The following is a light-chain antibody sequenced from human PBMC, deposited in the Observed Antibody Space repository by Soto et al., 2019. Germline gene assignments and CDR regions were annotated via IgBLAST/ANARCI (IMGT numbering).Light chain of an antibody. Sequence: EIVLTQSPVTLSLSPGERATLSCMAIQSVSSNLAWHQQRPGQAPRLLIYGASTRATGVPARFSGGGSGTEFTLTITSLQSEDFAVYWCQQYNNWPLTFGPGTRLEIK. CDR1: QSVSSN. CDR2: GAS. V-gene: IGKV3D-15*01. CDR3: QQYNNWPLT. J-gene: IGKJ5*01.